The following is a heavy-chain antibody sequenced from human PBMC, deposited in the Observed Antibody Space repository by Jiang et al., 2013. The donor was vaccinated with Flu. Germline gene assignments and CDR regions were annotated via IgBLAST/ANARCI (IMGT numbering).Heavy chain of an antibody. D-gene: IGHD2/OR15-2a*01. V-gene: IGHV4-59*08. Sequence: GPGLVKPSETLSLTCTVSGDSISSYYWNWIRQPPGKGLEWIGYFYFSGSTNYNPSLKSRVTISVDTSKNQFSLKLSSVTAADTAVYYCARAYLYYFDYVGPGNPG. CDR3: ARAYLYYFDY. CDR1: GDSISSYY. J-gene: IGHJ4*02. CDR2: FYFSGST.